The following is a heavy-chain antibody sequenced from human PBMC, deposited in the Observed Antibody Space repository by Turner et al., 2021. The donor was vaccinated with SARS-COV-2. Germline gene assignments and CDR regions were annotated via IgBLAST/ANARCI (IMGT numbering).Heavy chain of an antibody. V-gene: IGHV1-24*01. CDR2: FDPEDGET. J-gene: IGHJ5*02. CDR3: ATGYQLRVNWFDP. Sequence: QVKLVQSGAEVSKAGASDKVPSNISGYTLTELSMYWVRQAPGKGLEWMGGFDPEDGETIYAQNFQGRVTMAEDTSTDTAYMELSSLRSEDTAVYFCATGYQLRVNWFDPWGQGTLVTVSS. CDR1: GYTLTELS. D-gene: IGHD2-2*01.